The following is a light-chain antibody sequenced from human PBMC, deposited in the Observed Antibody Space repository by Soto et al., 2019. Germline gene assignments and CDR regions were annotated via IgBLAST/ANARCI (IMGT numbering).Light chain of an antibody. V-gene: IGKV3D-15*01. CDR3: QQYNNWPLYT. Sequence: EVVMTQSPATLSVSPGERATLSCRASQSVSSNLAWYQQNPGQAPRLLTFGASTRATGIPARFSGSGSGIEFTLTISSLQSEDFAVYYCQQYNNWPLYTFGQGTKLEIK. CDR1: QSVSSN. J-gene: IGKJ2*01. CDR2: GAS.